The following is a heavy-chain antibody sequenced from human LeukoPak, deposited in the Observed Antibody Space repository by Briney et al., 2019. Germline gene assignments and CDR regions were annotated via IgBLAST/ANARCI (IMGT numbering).Heavy chain of an antibody. CDR2: INHSGST. V-gene: IGHV4-34*01. Sequence: SETLSLTCAVYGGSFSGYYWSWIRQPPGKGLEWIGEINHSGSTNCNPSLKSRVTISVDTSKNQFSLKLSSVTAADTAVYYCARGFPRYCSSTSCYSFGAFDIWGQGTMVTVSS. J-gene: IGHJ3*02. CDR1: GGSFSGYY. CDR3: ARGFPRYCSSTSCYSFGAFDI. D-gene: IGHD2-2*01.